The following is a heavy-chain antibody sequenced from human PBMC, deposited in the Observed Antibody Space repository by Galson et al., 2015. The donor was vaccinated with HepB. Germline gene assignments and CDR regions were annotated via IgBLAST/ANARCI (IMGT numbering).Heavy chain of an antibody. J-gene: IGHJ4*02. CDR1: GFTFSSYG. V-gene: IGHV3-30*03. D-gene: IGHD1-1*01. CDR3: ARVGRTTATT. CDR2: ISYDGSNK. Sequence: SLRLSCAASGFTFSSYGMHWVRRAPGKGLEWVAVISYDGSNKNYADSVKGRFTISRDNSKNTLYLQMNRLRGGDTAVYYCARVGRTTATTWGQGSRVTVSS.